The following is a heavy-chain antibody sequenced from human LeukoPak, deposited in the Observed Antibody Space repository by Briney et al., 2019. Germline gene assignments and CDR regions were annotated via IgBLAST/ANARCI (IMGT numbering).Heavy chain of an antibody. CDR3: ARRRRGSYDAFDI. J-gene: IGHJ3*02. D-gene: IGHD1-26*01. V-gene: IGHV4-59*08. Sequence: SETLSLTCTVSGGSISSYYWSWIRQPPGKGLEWIGYIYYSGSSNYNPSLNSRVTISVDTSKNQFSLKLSSVTAADTAVYYCARRRRGSYDAFDIWGQGTMVTVSS. CDR1: GGSISSYY. CDR2: IYYSGSS.